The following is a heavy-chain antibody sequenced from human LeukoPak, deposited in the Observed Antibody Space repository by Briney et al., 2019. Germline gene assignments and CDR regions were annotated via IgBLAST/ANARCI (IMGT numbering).Heavy chain of an antibody. Sequence: PSETLSLTCTVSGYSISSGHYWGWIRQPPGKGLEWIGSMYHSGSTYYNPPLKSRVTISVDTSKNQFSLKLSSVTAADTAVYYCARESLGSVDPRGYSTTVSQDVWGKGTTVTISS. CDR3: ARESLGSVDPRGYSTTVSQDV. J-gene: IGHJ6*04. V-gene: IGHV4-38-2*02. D-gene: IGHD4-17*01. CDR2: MYHSGST. CDR1: GYSISSGHY.